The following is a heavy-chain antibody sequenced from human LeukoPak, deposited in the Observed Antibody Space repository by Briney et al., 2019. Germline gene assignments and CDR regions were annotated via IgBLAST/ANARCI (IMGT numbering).Heavy chain of an antibody. Sequence: GGSLRLSCAASGFTFDDYAMHWVRQAPGKGLEWVSGISWKSGSKGYADSVKGRFTISRDNAKNSLYLQMNSLRTEDTALYYCAKDSSTWYEGPDCWGQGTLVTVSS. CDR1: GFTFDDYA. J-gene: IGHJ4*02. D-gene: IGHD6-13*01. CDR3: AKDSSTWYEGPDC. V-gene: IGHV3-9*01. CDR2: ISWKSGSK.